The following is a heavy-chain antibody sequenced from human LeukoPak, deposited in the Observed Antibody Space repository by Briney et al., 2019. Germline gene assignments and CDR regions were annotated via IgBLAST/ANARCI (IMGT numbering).Heavy chain of an antibody. CDR3: ARELQYYYDRSHENWFDP. J-gene: IGHJ5*02. V-gene: IGHV4-59*11. CDR1: GGSISSHY. Sequence: SETLSLTCTVSGGSISSHYWSWIRQPPGKGLEWIGYIYYSGSTNYNPSLKSRVTISVDTSKNQFSLKLSSVTAADTAVYYCARELQYYYDRSHENWFDPWGQGTLVTVSS. D-gene: IGHD3-22*01. CDR2: IYYSGST.